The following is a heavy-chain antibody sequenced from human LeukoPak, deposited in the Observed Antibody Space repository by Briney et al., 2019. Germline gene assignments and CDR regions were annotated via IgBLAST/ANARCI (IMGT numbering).Heavy chain of an antibody. CDR3: ARNGGVYQLLLYYYYGMDV. J-gene: IGHJ6*04. CDR1: GFTFSSYW. Sequence: GGSLRLSCAASGFTFSSYWMSWVRQAPGKGLEWVANIKQGGSEKYYVDSVKGRFTISRDNAKNSLYLQMNSLRAEDTAVYYCARNGGVYQLLLYYYYGMDVWGKGTTVTVSS. D-gene: IGHD2-2*01. V-gene: IGHV3-7*03. CDR2: IKQGGSEK.